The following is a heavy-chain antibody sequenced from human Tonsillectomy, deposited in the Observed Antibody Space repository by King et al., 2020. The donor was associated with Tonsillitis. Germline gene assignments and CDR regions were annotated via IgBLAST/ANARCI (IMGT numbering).Heavy chain of an antibody. Sequence: VQLVESGAEGKKPGASVKVSCKASGYTFTSHYIHWVRQAPGQGLEWMGVINPIDGSPTYAQKFQGRVTMTRDASTSTVYMGLSSLRSEDTAIYYCCRVPMAGPGHFNLWGRGTLVTVSS. J-gene: IGHJ2*01. CDR3: CRVPMAGPGHFNL. D-gene: IGHD6-19*01. CDR2: INPIDGSP. CDR1: GYTFTSHY. V-gene: IGHV1-46*03.